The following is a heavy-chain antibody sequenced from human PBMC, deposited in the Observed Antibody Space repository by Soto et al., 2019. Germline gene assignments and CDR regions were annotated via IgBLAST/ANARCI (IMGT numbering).Heavy chain of an antibody. CDR2: LSDSGGSI. V-gene: IGHV3-23*01. D-gene: IGHD2-8*01. CDR3: AKVSSAWYAGFFDL. CDR1: GFTFNRHA. J-gene: IGHJ4*02. Sequence: PGGPLRLSCTDSGFTFNRHAMTWVRPAPGKGLEWVSGLSDSGGSIYYADSVKGRFTISRDNSMNTLYLQMNTLRAEDTAVYYCAKVSSAWYAGFFDLWGQGTLVTVSS.